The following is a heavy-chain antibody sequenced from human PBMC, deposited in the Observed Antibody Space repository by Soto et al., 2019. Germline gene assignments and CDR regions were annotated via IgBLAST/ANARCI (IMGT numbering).Heavy chain of an antibody. CDR2: ISAYGTTT. Sequence: QVQLVQSGTEVKKPGASVQVSCKASGYSFTTYGFSWVRQAPGQGLEWMGWISAYGTTTDYAQSLQGRVTLTTDTATSTTYMELRSLRVDDTGVYYCTRDPGIAAPGRGLGDSWGQGTLVTVSS. D-gene: IGHD6-13*01. CDR3: TRDPGIAAPGRGLGDS. V-gene: IGHV1-18*04. J-gene: IGHJ4*02. CDR1: GYSFTTYG.